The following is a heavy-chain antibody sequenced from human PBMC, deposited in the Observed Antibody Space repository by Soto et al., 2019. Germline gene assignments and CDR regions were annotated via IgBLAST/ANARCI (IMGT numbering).Heavy chain of an antibody. Sequence: GGSLRLSCAASGFAVSSNYMSWVRQAPGKGLEWVSVIYSGGNTNYADSVKGRFTISRDNSENTLYLQINSLRVEDTAVYYCAREVWYDFWSGPGWFDPWGQGTLVTVSS. CDR2: IYSGGNT. CDR1: GFAVSSNY. V-gene: IGHV3-66*01. J-gene: IGHJ5*02. CDR3: AREVWYDFWSGPGWFDP. D-gene: IGHD3-3*01.